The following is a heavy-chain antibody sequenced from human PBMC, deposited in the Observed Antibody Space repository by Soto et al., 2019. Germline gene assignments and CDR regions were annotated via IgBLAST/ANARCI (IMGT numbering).Heavy chain of an antibody. J-gene: IGHJ5*02. D-gene: IGHD3-3*01. V-gene: IGHV4-34*01. CDR1: GGSFSGYY. CDR3: ARENLNYDFWSGKLNWFDP. Sequence: SETLSLTCAVYGGSFSGYYWSWIRQPPGKGLEWIGEINHSGSTNYNPSLKSRVTISVDTSKNQFSLKLSSVTAADAAVYYCARENLNYDFWSGKLNWFDPWGQGTLVTVSS. CDR2: INHSGST.